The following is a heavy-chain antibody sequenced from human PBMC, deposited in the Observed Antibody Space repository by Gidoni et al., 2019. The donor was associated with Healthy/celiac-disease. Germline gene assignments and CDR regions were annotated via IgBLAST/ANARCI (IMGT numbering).Heavy chain of an antibody. D-gene: IGHD2-15*01. CDR2: INAGNGNT. CDR1: GYTFTSYA. J-gene: IGHJ6*02. V-gene: IGHV1-3*01. Sequence: QVQLVQSGAEVKTPGASVKVSCKASGYTFTSYAMHWVRRAPGQRLGWMGWINAGNGNTKSSQKFQGRVTITRDTSASTAYMRLSSLRSEYTAVYYCAIALRYCSGGSCYSGYYYYYGMDVWGQGTTVTVSS. CDR3: AIALRYCSGGSCYSGYYYYYGMDV.